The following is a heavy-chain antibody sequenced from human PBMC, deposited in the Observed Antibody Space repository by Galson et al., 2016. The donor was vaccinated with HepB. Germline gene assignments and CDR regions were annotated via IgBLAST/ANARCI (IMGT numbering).Heavy chain of an antibody. CDR1: GGSISDGSYY. CDR3: ARDAEMIFGVSFTSDYYYYGMDV. J-gene: IGHJ6*04. CDR2: IYTSGST. D-gene: IGHD3-3*01. V-gene: IGHV4-61*02. Sequence: LSLTCTVSGGSISDGSYYWTWIRQPAGKGLEWVGRIYTSGSTNYNPSLTSRITISIDTSKNQFSLKLTSVTAADTAVYYCARDAEMIFGVSFTSDYYYYGMDVWGKGTTVTVSS.